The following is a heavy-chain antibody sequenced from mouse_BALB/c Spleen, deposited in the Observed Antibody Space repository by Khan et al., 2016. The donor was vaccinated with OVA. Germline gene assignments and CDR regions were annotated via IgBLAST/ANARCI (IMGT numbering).Heavy chain of an antibody. CDR2: INPDNAGT. J-gene: IGHJ3*01. D-gene: IGHD4-1*01. CDR3: AREASSWDFSFPY. CDR1: GYTFTNYV. Sequence: VQLQQSGPELVEPGASVKMSCKASGYTFTNYVIHWVKQKPGQGLEWIGYINPDNAGTRYNEKFKGKATLTSDIYSTSAYMELLSLTSEDSAVSCCAREASSWDFSFPYWGQGTLVTVSA. V-gene: IGHV1S136*01.